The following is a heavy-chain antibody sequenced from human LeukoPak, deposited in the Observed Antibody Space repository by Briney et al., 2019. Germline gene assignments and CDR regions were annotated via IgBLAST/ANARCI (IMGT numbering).Heavy chain of an antibody. J-gene: IGHJ1*01. CDR1: GDSISSSSYY. V-gene: IGHV4-39*01. CDR2: IYYRGST. CDR3: ARRRYYDSTGYLD. Sequence: SETLSRTCTISGDSISSSSYYWGWIRQPPGKGLEWIGDIYYRGSTYYSPSLKSRVSISIDTSNNQFSLTLNSVTAADTALYFCARRRYYDSTGYLDWGQGTLVTVSS. D-gene: IGHD3-22*01.